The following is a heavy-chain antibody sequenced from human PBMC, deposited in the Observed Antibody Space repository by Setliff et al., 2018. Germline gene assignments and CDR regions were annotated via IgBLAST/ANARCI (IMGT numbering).Heavy chain of an antibody. V-gene: IGHV4-39*01. J-gene: IGHJ6*03. Sequence: PSETLSLTCSVLGDSLSSGTQYWAWIRQPPGKGLKWIGNINYSGSTYYNPSLKSRVTMSVDASKNQVSLKVTSVTAEDTAVYYCAKVDIDYIMTRDNTWQYFFYMDVWGRGTTVTVSS. CDR1: GDSLSSGTQY. CDR2: INYSGST. CDR3: AKVDIDYIMTRDNTWQYFFYMDV. D-gene: IGHD5-12*01.